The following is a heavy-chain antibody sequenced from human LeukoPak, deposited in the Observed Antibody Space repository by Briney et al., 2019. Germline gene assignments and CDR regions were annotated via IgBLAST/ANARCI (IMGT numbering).Heavy chain of an antibody. D-gene: IGHD3-3*01. CDR1: GYTFTSYA. Sequence: GASVKVSCKASGYTFTSYAMHWVRQAPGQRLEWMGWINAGNGNTKYSQKFQGRVTITRDTSASTVYMELSSLRSEDTAVYYCATALDFWSGYYTFDYWGQGTLVTVSS. J-gene: IGHJ4*02. CDR3: ATALDFWSGYYTFDY. CDR2: INAGNGNT. V-gene: IGHV1-3*01.